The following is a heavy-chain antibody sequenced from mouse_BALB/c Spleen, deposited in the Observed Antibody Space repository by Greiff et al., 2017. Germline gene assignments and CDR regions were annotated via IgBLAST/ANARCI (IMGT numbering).Heavy chain of an antibody. J-gene: IGHJ4*01. CDR3: ARYYYGSSYGYAMDY. CDR2: ISYSGST. V-gene: IGHV3-2*02. Sequence: EVKLLESGPGLVKPSQSLSLTCTVTGYSITSDYAWNWIRQFPGNKLEWMGYISYSGSTSYNPSLKSRISITRDTSKNQFFLQLNSVTTEDTATYYCARYYYGSSYGYAMDYWGQGTSVTVSS. D-gene: IGHD1-1*01. CDR1: GYSITSDYA.